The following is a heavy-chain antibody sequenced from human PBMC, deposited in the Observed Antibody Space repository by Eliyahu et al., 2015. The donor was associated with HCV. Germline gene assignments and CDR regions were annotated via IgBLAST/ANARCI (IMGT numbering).Heavy chain of an antibody. CDR3: ARRVSFSSSWYPYYYYMDV. CDR2: MNPNSGNT. CDR1: GYTFTSYD. V-gene: IGHV1-8*01. D-gene: IGHD6-13*01. Sequence: QVQLVQSGAEVKKPGASVKVSCKASGYTFTSYDINWVRQATGQGLEWMGWMNPNSGNTGYAQKFQGRVTMTRNTSISTAYMELSSLRSEDTAVYYCARRVSFSSSWYPYYYYMDVWGKGTTVTVSS. J-gene: IGHJ6*03.